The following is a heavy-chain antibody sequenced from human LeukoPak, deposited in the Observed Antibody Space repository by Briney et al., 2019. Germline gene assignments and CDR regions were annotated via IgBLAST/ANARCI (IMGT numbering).Heavy chain of an antibody. V-gene: IGHV4-39*01. J-gene: IGHJ6*02. CDR3: ARHETAWYYDMDV. D-gene: IGHD6-25*01. CDR1: GGSISSSDYY. CDR2: IYHLGST. Sequence: SETLSLTCTVSGGSISSSDYYWGWIRQSPGKGLEWIGSIYHLGSTSYNPSLKSRVTISADTSKNQFSLKLSSVTAADTAVYYCARHETAWYYDMDVWGQGTTVTVSS.